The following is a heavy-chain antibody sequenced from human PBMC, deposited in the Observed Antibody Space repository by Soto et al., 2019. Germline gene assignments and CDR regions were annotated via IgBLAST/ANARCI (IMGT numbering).Heavy chain of an antibody. V-gene: IGHV1-69*02. CDR2: IIPILGIA. CDR3: AIGPLTMVRGERSSYYYGMDV. J-gene: IGHJ6*02. Sequence: QVQLVQSGAEVKKPGSSVKVSCKASGGTFSSYTISWVRQAPGQGLEWMGRIIPILGIANYAQKFQGRVTITADKSTSTAYMELSSLRSEDTAVYYCAIGPLTMVRGERSSYYYGMDVWGQGTTVTVSS. D-gene: IGHD3-10*01. CDR1: GGTFSSYT.